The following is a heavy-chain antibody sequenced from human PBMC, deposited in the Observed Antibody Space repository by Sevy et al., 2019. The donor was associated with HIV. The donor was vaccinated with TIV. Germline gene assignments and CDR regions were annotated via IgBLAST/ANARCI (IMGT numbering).Heavy chain of an antibody. J-gene: IGHJ6*02. D-gene: IGHD2-8*02. CDR2: IIPIFGTA. V-gene: IGHV1-69*13. CDR1: GGTFSSYA. Sequence: ASMKVSCKASGGTFSSYAISWVRQAPGQGLEWMGGIIPIFGTANYAQKFQGRVTITADESASTAYMELSSLRSEDTAVYYCARDTIPATNCTGGVCYSAYYYYYGMDVWGQGTTVTVSS. CDR3: ARDTIPATNCTGGVCYSAYYYYYGMDV.